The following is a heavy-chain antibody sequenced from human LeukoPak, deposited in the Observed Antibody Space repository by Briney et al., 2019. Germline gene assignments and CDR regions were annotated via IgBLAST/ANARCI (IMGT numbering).Heavy chain of an antibody. CDR1: GYTFTGYY. CDR2: INPNSGGT. V-gene: IGHV1-2*02. Sequence: ASVKVSCKASGYTFTGYYMHWVRQAPGQGLEWMGWINPNSGGTNYAQKFQGRVTMTRDTSISTAYMELSRLRSDDTAVYYCARPFSDYYDSSGQGAFDIWGQGTVVTVSS. D-gene: IGHD3-22*01. J-gene: IGHJ3*02. CDR3: ARPFSDYYDSSGQGAFDI.